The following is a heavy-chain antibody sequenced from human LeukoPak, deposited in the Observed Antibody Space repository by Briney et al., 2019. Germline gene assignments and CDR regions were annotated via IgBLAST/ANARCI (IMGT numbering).Heavy chain of an antibody. Sequence: GGSLRLSCAASGFTFSSYAMSWVRQAPGKGLEWVSAISGSGGSTYYADSVKGRFTISRDNSKNTLHLQMNSLRAEDTAVYYCAKSPAYCIGTSCYTVHGMDVWGQGTTVTVSS. J-gene: IGHJ6*02. CDR3: AKSPAYCIGTSCYTVHGMDV. CDR1: GFTFSSYA. CDR2: ISGSGGST. V-gene: IGHV3-23*01. D-gene: IGHD2-2*02.